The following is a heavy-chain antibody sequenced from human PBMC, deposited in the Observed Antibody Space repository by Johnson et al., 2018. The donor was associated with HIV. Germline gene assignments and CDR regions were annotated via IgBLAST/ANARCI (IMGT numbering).Heavy chain of an antibody. D-gene: IGHD2-21*02. CDR3: TRGGWKVVTSIFAFDI. Sequence: QVQLVESGGGVVQPGRSLRLSCAASGFTFSSYAMHWVRQAPGKGLEWVAVTSYDGSNKYYADSVKGRFTISRDNSKNTLYLQINSLRAEDTAVYYCTRGGWKVVTSIFAFDIWGQGTMVAVSS. V-gene: IGHV3-30-3*01. CDR1: GFTFSSYA. CDR2: TSYDGSNK. J-gene: IGHJ3*02.